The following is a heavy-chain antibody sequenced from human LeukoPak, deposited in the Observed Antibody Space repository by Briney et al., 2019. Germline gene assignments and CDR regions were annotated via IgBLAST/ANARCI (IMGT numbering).Heavy chain of an antibody. V-gene: IGHV4-59*01. D-gene: IGHD3-3*01. CDR3: ASRRRLQSGYLDAFDS. CDR1: GGSLSRYY. CDR2: IYYSGNT. Sequence: SETLSLTRTVSGGSLSRYYWSWIPEPPGKGLEWIGYIYYSGNTKYNVSLTSRVSISVETSKNQFRLQLRSVTAADTAVYYCASRRRLQSGYLDAFDSRRQGRMLAVCS. J-gene: IGHJ3*02.